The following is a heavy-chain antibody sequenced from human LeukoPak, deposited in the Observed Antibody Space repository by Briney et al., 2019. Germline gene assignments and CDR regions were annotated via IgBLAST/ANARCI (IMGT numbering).Heavy chain of an antibody. D-gene: IGHD2-8*01. CDR1: GGSISSGGYS. J-gene: IGHJ4*02. CDR2: IYHSGST. V-gene: IGHV4-30-2*01. Sequence: TLSLTCAVSGGSISSGGYSWSWIRQPPGKGLEWIGYIYHSGSTYYNPSLKSRVTISVDRSKDQFSLKLSSVTAANTAVYYCARGMGMRYYFDYWGQGTLVTVSS. CDR3: ARGMGMRYYFDY.